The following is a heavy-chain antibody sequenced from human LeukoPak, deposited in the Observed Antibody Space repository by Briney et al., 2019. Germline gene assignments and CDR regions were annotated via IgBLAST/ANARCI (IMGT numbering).Heavy chain of an antibody. D-gene: IGHD4-17*01. J-gene: IGHJ4*02. CDR2: ISTDGAVT. CDR3: ARDRTTATLFDN. CDR1: GFTFTSVW. V-gene: IGHV3-74*01. Sequence: PGGSLRLSCAASGFTFTSVWMHWFRQAPGRGLVWISRISTDGAVTGYADSVKGRFTISRDNAKNTLYLQMNSLRAEDTAVYYCARDRTTATLFDNWGQGALVTVSS.